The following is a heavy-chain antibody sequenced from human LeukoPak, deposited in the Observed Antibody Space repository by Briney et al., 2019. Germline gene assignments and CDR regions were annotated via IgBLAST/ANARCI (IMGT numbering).Heavy chain of an antibody. CDR2: VNPKRGDT. J-gene: IGHJ4*02. CDR3: ARGGIVGSSWNYGFDY. V-gene: IGHV1-2*02. CDR1: GYTLTDYY. D-gene: IGHD1-26*01. Sequence: ASVRVSCKASGYTLTDYYIHWVRLAPGQGLEWMGWVNPKRGDTETAQKFQGRVAMTTGTSTSTVFLQLTSLISDGAAVYFCARGGIVGSSWNYGFDYWGQGTLVTVSS.